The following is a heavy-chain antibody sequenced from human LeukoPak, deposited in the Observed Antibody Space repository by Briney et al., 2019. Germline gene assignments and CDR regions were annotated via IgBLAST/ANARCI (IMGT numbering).Heavy chain of an antibody. CDR1: GDSISNYH. J-gene: IGHJ4*02. CDR2: TYYTGNS. V-gene: IGHV4-59*12. CDR3: ARDVSATVTHFDY. D-gene: IGHD4-11*01. Sequence: ETLSLTCTVSGDSISNYHWNWIRQPPGKGLEWLGYTYYTGNSKYNPSVQSRVTMSVDTSKNQISLKLTSVTAADTAVYYCARDVSATVTHFDYWGQGTLVTVSS.